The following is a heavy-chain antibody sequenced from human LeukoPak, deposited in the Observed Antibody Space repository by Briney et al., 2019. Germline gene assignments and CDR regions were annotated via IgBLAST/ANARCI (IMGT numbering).Heavy chain of an antibody. CDR2: ISWNSGSI. V-gene: IGHV3-9*01. J-gene: IGHJ6*02. CDR3: AKGSIPAASYYYYGMDV. Sequence: GGSLRLTCAASGFTFDDYAMHWVRQAPGKGLEWVSGISWNSGSIGYADSVKGRFTISRDNAKNSLYLQMNSLRAEDTALYYCAKGSIPAASYYYYGMDVWGQGTTVTVSS. D-gene: IGHD2-2*01. CDR1: GFTFDDYA.